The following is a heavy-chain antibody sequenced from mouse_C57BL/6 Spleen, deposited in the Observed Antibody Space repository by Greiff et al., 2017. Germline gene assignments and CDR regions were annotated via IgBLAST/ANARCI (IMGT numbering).Heavy chain of an antibody. CDR3: ARGELAYYFDY. CDR2: IYPGDGDT. V-gene: IGHV1-82*01. D-gene: IGHD4-1*01. CDR1: GYAFSSSW. Sequence: VQLQESGPELVKPGASVKISCKASGYAFSSSWMNWVKQRPGKGLEWIGRIYPGDGDTNYNGKFKGKATLTADKSSSTAYMQLSSLTSEDSAVYFCARGELAYYFDYWGQGTTLTVSS. J-gene: IGHJ2*01.